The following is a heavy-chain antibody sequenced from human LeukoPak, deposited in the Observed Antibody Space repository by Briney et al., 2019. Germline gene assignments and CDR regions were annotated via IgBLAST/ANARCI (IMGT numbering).Heavy chain of an antibody. D-gene: IGHD3-3*01. CDR3: ARDQGVDYNNYFDY. CDR2: ISGSGGST. J-gene: IGHJ4*02. CDR1: GFTFSSYA. Sequence: GGSLRLSCAASGFTFSSYAMSWVRQAPGKGLEWVSAISGSGGSTYYADSVKGRFTISRDNSKSTLYLQMNSLRAEDTAVYYCARDQGVDYNNYFDYWGQGTLVTVSS. V-gene: IGHV3-23*01.